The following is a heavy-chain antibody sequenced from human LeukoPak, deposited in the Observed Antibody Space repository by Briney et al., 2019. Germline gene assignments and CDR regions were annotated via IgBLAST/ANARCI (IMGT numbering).Heavy chain of an antibody. J-gene: IGHJ4*02. CDR1: GFTFSSYG. D-gene: IGHD1-26*01. Sequence: GGSLRLSCAASGFTFSSYGMNWVRQAPGKGLEWVSSISSSSSYIYYADSVKGRFTISRDNAKNSLYLQMNSLRAEDTAVYYCARDRGGATGLDYWGQGTLVTVSS. CDR3: ARDRGGATGLDY. V-gene: IGHV3-21*01. CDR2: ISSSSSYI.